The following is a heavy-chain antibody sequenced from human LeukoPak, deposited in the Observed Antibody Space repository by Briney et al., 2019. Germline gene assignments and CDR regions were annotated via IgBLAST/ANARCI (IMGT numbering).Heavy chain of an antibody. CDR1: GFTFSSYA. D-gene: IGHD2-21*02. J-gene: IGHJ4*02. V-gene: IGHV3-23*01. Sequence: GGSLRLFCAASGFTFSSYAMSWVRQAPGKGLEWVSTISGNGGNTYYADSVKGRFTISRDNSKNTLYLQMNSLRAEDTAVYCCAKDAGVVVTAIDYWGQGTLVTVSS. CDR2: ISGNGGNT. CDR3: AKDAGVVVTAIDY.